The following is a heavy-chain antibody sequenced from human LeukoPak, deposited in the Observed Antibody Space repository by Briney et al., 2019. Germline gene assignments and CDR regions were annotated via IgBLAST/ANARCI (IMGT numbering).Heavy chain of an antibody. CDR3: AVGLDIAMPGKVPTG. Sequence: ASVKVSCKASGYTFNGYYIHWVRQAPGQGPEWMGWLDPKSGGTKYAERFQGRVTMTWDTSISTAYMDLARLRSDDTAVYYCAVGLDIAMPGKVPTGWGQGTLVTVSS. CDR1: GYTFNGYY. J-gene: IGHJ4*02. D-gene: IGHD6-19*01. CDR2: LDPKSGGT. V-gene: IGHV1-2*02.